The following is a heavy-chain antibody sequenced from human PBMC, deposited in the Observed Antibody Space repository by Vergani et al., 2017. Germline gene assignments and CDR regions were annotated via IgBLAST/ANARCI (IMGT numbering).Heavy chain of an antibody. CDR2: IYTSGST. CDR1: GGSISSGSYY. D-gene: IGHD4-23*01. J-gene: IGHJ6*03. CDR3: ARDRRVTQDYYYYMDV. Sequence: QVQLQESGPGLVKPSQTLSLTCTVSGGSISSGSYYWSWIRQPAGKGLEWIGRIYTSGSTNYNPSLKSRVTMSVDTSKNQFSLKLGSVTAADTAVYYCARDRRVTQDYYYYMDVWGKGTTVTVSS. V-gene: IGHV4-61*02.